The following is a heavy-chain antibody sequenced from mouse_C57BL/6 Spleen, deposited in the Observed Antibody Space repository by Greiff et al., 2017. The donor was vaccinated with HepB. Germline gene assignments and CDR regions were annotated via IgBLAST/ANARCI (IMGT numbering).Heavy chain of an antibody. V-gene: IGHV5-4*03. J-gene: IGHJ4*01. CDR2: ISDGGSYT. D-gene: IGHD2-4*01. Sequence: EVKLVESGGGLVKPGGSLKLSCAASGFTFSSYAMSWVRQTPEKRLEWVATISDGGSYTYYPDNVKGRFTISRDNAKNNLYLQMSHLKAEDTAMYYCARGNYDYDDYYAMDYWGQGTSVTVSS. CDR3: ARGNYDYDDYYAMDY. CDR1: GFTFSSYA.